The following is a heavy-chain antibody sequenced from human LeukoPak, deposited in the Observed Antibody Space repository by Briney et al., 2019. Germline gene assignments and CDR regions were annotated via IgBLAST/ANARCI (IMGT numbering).Heavy chain of an antibody. Sequence: GGSLRLSCSASGFSCSSYGMSWVRQAPGKGREWVAHINGDGREKDYVGSVKGRFFISRDNAAKSLSLQMNRLRDADTAVYYCARVSVGAPAFDYWGQGNLVTVSS. D-gene: IGHD1-26*01. V-gene: IGHV3-7*01. J-gene: IGHJ4*02. CDR2: INGDGREK. CDR3: ARVSVGAPAFDY. CDR1: GFSCSSYG.